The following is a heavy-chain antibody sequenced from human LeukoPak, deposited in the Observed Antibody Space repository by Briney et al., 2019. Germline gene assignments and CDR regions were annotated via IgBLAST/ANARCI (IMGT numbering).Heavy chain of an antibody. CDR1: GYNFSAYD. J-gene: IGHJ5*02. CDR2: MNPNSGNT. V-gene: IGHV1-8*01. CDR3: MRAPTRYAPESRWFDP. Sequence: ASVKVSCKASGYNFSAYDINWVRRATGQGLEWLGWMNPNSGNTGYAQKFQGRVVMTRTTSISTAYLQLDSLRSEDTAVYYCMRAPTRYAPESRWFDPWGQGTLVVVSS. D-gene: IGHD3-16*01.